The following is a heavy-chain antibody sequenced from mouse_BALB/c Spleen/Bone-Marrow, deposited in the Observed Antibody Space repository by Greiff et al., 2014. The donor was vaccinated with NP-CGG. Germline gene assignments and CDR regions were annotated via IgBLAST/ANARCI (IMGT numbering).Heavy chain of an antibody. J-gene: IGHJ4*01. Sequence: VMLVESGGGLVKPGGSLKLSCAASGFTFSSYDMSWVRQTPEKRLEWVAYISSGGGSTYYPDTVKGRFTISRDNAKNTLYLQMSSLKSEDTAMYYCARHEDGYYDAMDYWGQGTSVTVSS. CDR1: GFTFSSYD. D-gene: IGHD2-3*01. CDR3: ARHEDGYYDAMDY. CDR2: ISSGGGST. V-gene: IGHV5-12-1*01.